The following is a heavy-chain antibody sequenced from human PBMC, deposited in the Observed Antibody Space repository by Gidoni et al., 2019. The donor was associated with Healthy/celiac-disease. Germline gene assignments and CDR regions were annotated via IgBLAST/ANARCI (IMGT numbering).Heavy chain of an antibody. J-gene: IGHJ6*02. CDR1: GDSVSSNSAA. V-gene: IGHV6-1*01. Sequence: QVQLQQSGPGLVKPSQTLSLTCAIPGDSVSSNSAAWNWIRQSPSRGLEWLGRTYYRSKWYNDYAVSVKSRITINPDTSKNQFSLQLNSVTPEDTAVYYCARDRDYYDSRGPHAQYYYYYGMDVWGQGTTVTVSS. D-gene: IGHD3-22*01. CDR2: TYYRSKWYN. CDR3: ARDRDYYDSRGPHAQYYYYYGMDV.